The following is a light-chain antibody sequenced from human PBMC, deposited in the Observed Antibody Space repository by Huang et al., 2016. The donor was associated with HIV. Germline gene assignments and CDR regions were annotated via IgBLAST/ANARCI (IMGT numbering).Light chain of an antibody. V-gene: IGKV3-15*01. CDR1: PSVSSN. Sequence: EKVMTQSPATLSVSPGERATLSCRASPSVSSNLAWYQQKPGQAPRLLMYGASTRATGIPARFRGSGSGTEFTLTISSLQSEDFAVYYCQQYNNWPWTFGQGTKVEI. J-gene: IGKJ1*01. CDR2: GAS. CDR3: QQYNNWPWT.